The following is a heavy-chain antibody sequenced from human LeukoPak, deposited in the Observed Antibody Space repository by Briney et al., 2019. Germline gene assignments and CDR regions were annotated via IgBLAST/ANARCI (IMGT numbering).Heavy chain of an antibody. J-gene: IGHJ4*02. V-gene: IGHV3-7*01. D-gene: IGHD3-22*01. CDR2: IKKDGREK. CDR3: ARDIYYDSSGYYVY. CDR1: GFTFSSYW. Sequence: AGGSLRLSCAASGFTFSSYWMSWVRQAPGKGLEWVANIKKDGREKYYVDSVKGRFTISRDNAKNSLYLQMNSLRAEDTAVYYCARDIYYDSSGYYVYWGQGTLVTVSS.